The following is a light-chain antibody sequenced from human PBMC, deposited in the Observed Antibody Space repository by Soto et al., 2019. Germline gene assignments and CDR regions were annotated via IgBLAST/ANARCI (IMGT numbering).Light chain of an antibody. CDR3: QQYNSDPYT. V-gene: IGKV1-5*01. Sequence: DIQMTQSPSTLSASVGDRVTISCRASQPISNWLASYQQKPGKAPKLLIYDSSSLETGVPPRFSGTGSGTQYTLTISSLQPDDSATYYCQQYNSDPYTFGQGTRLQIK. J-gene: IGKJ2*01. CDR1: QPISNW. CDR2: DSS.